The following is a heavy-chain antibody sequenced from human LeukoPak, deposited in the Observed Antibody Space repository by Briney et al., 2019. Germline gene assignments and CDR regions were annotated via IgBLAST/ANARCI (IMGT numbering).Heavy chain of an antibody. V-gene: IGHV4-4*07. J-gene: IGHJ3*02. CDR2: IYTSGRT. D-gene: IGHD3-10*01. CDR1: GGSLSSYY. CDR3: AGLWFGREEDI. Sequence: SETLSLTCTLSGGSLSSYYWSWIRQPAGKGLEWIGRIYTSGRTNYNPSLKSRVTMSVDTSKNQFSLKLSSVRAADTVLYYCAGLWFGREEDIWGQGTMVTVSS.